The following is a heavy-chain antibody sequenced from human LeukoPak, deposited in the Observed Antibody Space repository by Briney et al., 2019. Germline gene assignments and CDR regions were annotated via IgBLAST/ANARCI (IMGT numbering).Heavy chain of an antibody. CDR2: IYTSGST. CDR1: GGSISSYY. J-gene: IGHJ4*02. CDR3: ARGMPYYDFWSGYRPYFDY. Sequence: SPSETLSLTCTVSGGSISSYYWSWIRQPAGKGLEWIGRIYTSGSTNYNPSLKSRVTMSVDTSKNQFSLKLSSVTAADTAVYYCARGMPYYDFWSGYRPYFDYWGQGTLVTVSS. V-gene: IGHV4-4*07. D-gene: IGHD3-3*01.